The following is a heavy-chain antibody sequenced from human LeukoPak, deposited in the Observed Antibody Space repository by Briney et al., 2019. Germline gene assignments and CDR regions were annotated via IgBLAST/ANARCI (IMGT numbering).Heavy chain of an antibody. CDR3: ARVRNYYYYMDV. Sequence: GGSLRLSCAASGFTFSSYEMNWVRQAPGKGLEWVSYISSSGSTIYYADSVKGRFTISRDNAKNSLYLQMNSLRAEDTAVYYCARVRNYYYYMDVWGKGTTVTVFS. V-gene: IGHV3-48*03. CDR2: ISSSGSTI. J-gene: IGHJ6*03. CDR1: GFTFSSYE.